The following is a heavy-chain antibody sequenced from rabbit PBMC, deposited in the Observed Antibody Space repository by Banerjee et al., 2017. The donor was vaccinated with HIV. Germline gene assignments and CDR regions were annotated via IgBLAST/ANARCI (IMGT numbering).Heavy chain of an antibody. CDR2: IYSSNGDK. J-gene: IGHJ4*01. Sequence: QEQLVESGGGLVQPEGSLTLTCKASGFTLSSYWMWWVRQAPGKGLELIACIYSSNGDKWYASWVNGRFTISRSTSLNTVDLKMTSLTVADTATYFCARDRDGDAGYHYATGLGFDLWGPGTLVTVS. V-gene: IGHV1S43*01. CDR3: ARDRDGDAGYHYATGLGFDL. CDR1: GFTLSSYW. D-gene: IGHD6-1*01.